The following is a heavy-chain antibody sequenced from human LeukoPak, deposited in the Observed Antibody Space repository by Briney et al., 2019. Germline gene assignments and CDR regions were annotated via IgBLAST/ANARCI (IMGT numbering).Heavy chain of an antibody. CDR3: ATDYFDSSAPSVGAFDI. D-gene: IGHD3-22*01. J-gene: IGHJ3*02. V-gene: IGHV1-24*01. Sequence: ASVKVSCKVSGYTLTELSMHWVRQAPGKGLEWMGGFDPEDGETIYAQEFQGRVTMTEDTSTDTAYMELSSLRSEDTAVYYCATDYFDSSAPSVGAFDIWGQGTMVTVSS. CDR1: GYTLTELS. CDR2: FDPEDGET.